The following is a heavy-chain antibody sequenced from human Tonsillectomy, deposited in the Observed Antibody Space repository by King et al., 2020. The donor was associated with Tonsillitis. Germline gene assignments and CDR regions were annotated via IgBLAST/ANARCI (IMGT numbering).Heavy chain of an antibody. CDR2: ISSSGSTI. CDR1: GFTFSNYE. V-gene: IGHV3-48*03. J-gene: IGHJ4*02. Sequence: VQLVESGGGLVQPGGSLRLSCAASGFTFSNYEMNWVRQAPGKGLEWVSYISSSGSTIYYADSLKGRFTISRDNAKNSLYLQMNSLRAEDTAVYYCARVPDGGYGDYAYYFDYWGQGTLVTVSS. D-gene: IGHD4-17*01. CDR3: ARVPDGGYGDYAYYFDY.